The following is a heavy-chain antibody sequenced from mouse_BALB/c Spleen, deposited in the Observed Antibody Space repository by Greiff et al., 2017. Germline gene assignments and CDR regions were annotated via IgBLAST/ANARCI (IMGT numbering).Heavy chain of an antibody. CDR1: GYSITSDYA. V-gene: IGHV3-2*02. CDR3: ARGRQLGLFAMDY. J-gene: IGHJ4*01. CDR2: ISYSGST. Sequence: EVQLQESGPGLVKPSQSLSLTCTVTGYSITSDYAWNWIRQFPGNKLEWMGYISYSGSTSYNPSLKSRISITRDTSKNQFFLQLNSVTTEDTATYYCARGRQLGLFAMDYWGQGTSVTVSS. D-gene: IGHD3-2*01.